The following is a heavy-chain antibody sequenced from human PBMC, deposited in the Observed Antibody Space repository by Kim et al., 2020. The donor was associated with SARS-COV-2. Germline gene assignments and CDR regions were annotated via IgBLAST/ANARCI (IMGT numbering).Heavy chain of an antibody. D-gene: IGHD3-3*01. CDR3: ARGIFGVVIIPYYYYYMDV. CDR2: ISYSGRT. CDR1: GGSISSNDYY. Sequence: SETLSLTCTVSGGSISSNDYYWDWIRQPPGKGLEWIGSISYSGRTYYNPSLKSRVTISVDTSNNQISLKLSSVTAADTGVYYCARGIFGVVIIPYYYYYMDVWGKGTTVTVSS. V-gene: IGHV4-39*01. J-gene: IGHJ6*03.